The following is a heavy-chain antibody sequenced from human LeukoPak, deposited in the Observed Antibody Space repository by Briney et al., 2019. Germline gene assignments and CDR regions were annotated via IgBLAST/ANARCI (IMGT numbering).Heavy chain of an antibody. J-gene: IGHJ6*03. Sequence: PGGSLRLSCAASGFTVRSNYMSWVRQAPGKGLEWVSGISGSGGSTYYADSVKGRFTISRDNSKNTLYLQMNSLRAEDTAVYYCAKDPGSYYYYYYMDVWGKGTTVTVSS. CDR1: GFTVRSNY. V-gene: IGHV3-23*01. CDR3: AKDPGSYYYYYYMDV. CDR2: ISGSGGST.